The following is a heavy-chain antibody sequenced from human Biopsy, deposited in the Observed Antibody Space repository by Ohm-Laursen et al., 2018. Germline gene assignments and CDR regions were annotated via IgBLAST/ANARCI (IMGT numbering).Heavy chain of an antibody. D-gene: IGHD3-9*01. J-gene: IGHJ6*02. CDR2: INPNSGNA. V-gene: IGHV1-2*02. Sequence: SVKVSRKASGYTFAGYYLHWVRQAPGHGLEWMGWINPNSGNANYAQSFQGRLTVTRDTSITTAYMELTSLTSDDTAIYYCARVPAYPSIDGYYGLDLWGQGTTVIVSS. CDR1: GYTFAGYY. CDR3: ARVPAYPSIDGYYGLDL.